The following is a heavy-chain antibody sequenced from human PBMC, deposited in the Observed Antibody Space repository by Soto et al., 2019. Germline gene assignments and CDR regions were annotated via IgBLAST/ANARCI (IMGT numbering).Heavy chain of an antibody. Sequence: ESLRLSCAAYGFTFSRYSISWVRQAAGKGLEWVSSISSSSRYIYYTDSVKGRFTISRDNAKNSLYLQMNSLRAEDTAVYYCARDGSSSSDYYYYGMDVWGQGTTVTVSS. CDR3: ARDGSSSSDYYYYGMDV. CDR2: ISSSSRYI. D-gene: IGHD6-6*01. J-gene: IGHJ6*02. V-gene: IGHV3-21*01. CDR1: GFTFSRYS.